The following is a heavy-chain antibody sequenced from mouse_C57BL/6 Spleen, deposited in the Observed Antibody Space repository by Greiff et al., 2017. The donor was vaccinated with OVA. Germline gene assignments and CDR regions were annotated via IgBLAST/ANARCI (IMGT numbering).Heavy chain of an antibody. CDR1: GYAFTNYL. Sequence: VQLQQSGAELVRPGTSVKVSCKASGYAFTNYLIEWVKQRPGQGLEWIGVINPGSGGTNYNEKFKGKATLTADKSSSTAYMQLSSLTSEDSAVYCCAREGDGYSAWFAYWGQGTLVTVSA. D-gene: IGHD2-3*01. CDR3: AREGDGYSAWFAY. V-gene: IGHV1-54*01. CDR2: INPGSGGT. J-gene: IGHJ3*01.